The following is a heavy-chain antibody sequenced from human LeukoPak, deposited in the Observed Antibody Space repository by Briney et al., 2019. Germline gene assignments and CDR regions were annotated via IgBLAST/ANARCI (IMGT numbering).Heavy chain of an antibody. V-gene: IGHV4-30-2*01. D-gene: IGHD1-1*01. J-gene: IGHJ4*02. CDR1: GGSINSGAYY. Sequence: SETLSLTCTVSGGSINSGAYYWSWIRQPPGKGLEWIGYIYHSGSTYYNPSLKSRVTISVDTSKNQFSLKLSSVTAADTAVYYCARGTGFDYWGQGTLVTVSS. CDR2: IYHSGST. CDR3: ARGTGFDY.